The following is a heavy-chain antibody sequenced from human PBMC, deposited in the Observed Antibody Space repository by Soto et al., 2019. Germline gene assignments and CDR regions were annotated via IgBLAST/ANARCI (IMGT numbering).Heavy chain of an antibody. D-gene: IGHD4-17*01. Sequence: PSETLSLTCAVSGDSISSGGYSWSWIRQPPGKGLEWIGYIYHSGSTYYNPSLKSRVTISIDTSKNQFSLKLSSVTAADTAVYYCARGSTTEKVDSWGQGTLVTVSS. CDR2: IYHSGST. V-gene: IGHV4-30-2*05. CDR3: ARGSTTEKVDS. J-gene: IGHJ4*02. CDR1: GDSISSGGYS.